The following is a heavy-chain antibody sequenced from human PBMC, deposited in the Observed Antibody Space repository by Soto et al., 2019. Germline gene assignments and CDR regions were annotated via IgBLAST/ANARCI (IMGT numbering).Heavy chain of an antibody. CDR1: GYSFTSYW. J-gene: IGHJ6*02. Sequence: PGESLKISCKGSGYSFTSYWISWVRQMPWKGLEWMGRIDPSDSYTNYSPSFQGHVTISADKSISTAYLQWSSLKASDTAMYYCARRVAVAGRDYYYGMDVWGQGTTVTVSS. D-gene: IGHD6-19*01. V-gene: IGHV5-10-1*01. CDR3: ARRVAVAGRDYYYGMDV. CDR2: IDPSDSYT.